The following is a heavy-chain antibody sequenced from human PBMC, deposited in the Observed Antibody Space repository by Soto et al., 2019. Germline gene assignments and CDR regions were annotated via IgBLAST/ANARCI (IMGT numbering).Heavy chain of an antibody. Sequence: QVQLQESGPGLVKPSETLSLTCTVSGGSINNHYWSWIRQPPGQGLECIGYIYYSGSTNYSPSLKSRVTMSVDKSKNQFSLQLSSLTAADTAIYYCTRANWFFDYWGQGTLVSVSS. V-gene: IGHV4-59*11. J-gene: IGHJ4*02. CDR2: IYYSGST. CDR3: TRANWFFDY. D-gene: IGHD7-27*01. CDR1: GGSINNHY.